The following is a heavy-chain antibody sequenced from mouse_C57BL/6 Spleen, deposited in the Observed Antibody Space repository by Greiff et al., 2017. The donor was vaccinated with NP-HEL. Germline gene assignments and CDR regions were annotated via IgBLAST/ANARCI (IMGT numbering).Heavy chain of an antibody. D-gene: IGHD2-3*01. CDR1: GYTFTDYY. J-gene: IGHJ3*01. Sequence: VQLQQSGPELVKPGASVKISCKASGYTFTDYYMNWVKQSHGQSLEWIGDINPNNGGTSYNQKFKGKATLTVDKSSSTAYMELRSLTSEDSAVYYCARDDGYHPFAYWGQGTLVTVSA. CDR2: INPNNGGT. V-gene: IGHV1-26*01. CDR3: ARDDGYHPFAY.